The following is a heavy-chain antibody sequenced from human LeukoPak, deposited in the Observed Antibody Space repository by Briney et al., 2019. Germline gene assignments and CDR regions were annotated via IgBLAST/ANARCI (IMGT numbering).Heavy chain of an antibody. CDR2: VSSNEGT. CDR1: GGSISTYY. V-gene: IGHV4-59*12. J-gene: IGHJ4*02. CDR3: ARGITAYQLHR. D-gene: IGHD2-2*01. Sequence: SEALSLTCTVSGGSISTYYWGWIRQPPGEGLEWIGYVSSNEGTNYNPSLKSRVTILVDTSKNQFSLKLSSVTAADTAVYYCARGITAYQLHRWGQGTLVTVSS.